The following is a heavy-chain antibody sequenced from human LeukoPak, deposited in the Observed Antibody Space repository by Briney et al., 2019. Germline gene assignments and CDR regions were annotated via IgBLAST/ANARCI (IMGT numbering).Heavy chain of an antibody. CDR2: ISYDGSNK. J-gene: IGHJ5*02. CDR3: ARDFGDSLVVAAEFNWFDP. D-gene: IGHD2-15*01. V-gene: IGHV3-30*03. Sequence: GGSLRLSCATSGFTFSSYSMNWVRQAPGKGLEWVAVISYDGSNKYYADSVKGRFTISRDNSKNTLYLQMNSLRAEDTAVYYCARDFGDSLVVAAEFNWFDPWGQGTLVTVSS. CDR1: GFTFSSYS.